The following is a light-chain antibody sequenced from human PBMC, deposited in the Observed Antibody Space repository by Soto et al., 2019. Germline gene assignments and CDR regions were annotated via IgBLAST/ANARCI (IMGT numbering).Light chain of an antibody. J-gene: IGLJ1*01. CDR2: EVS. CDR3: YSYTSSSTYV. Sequence: QSVLTQPASVSGSPGQSITISCTGTGSDIGSYNFVSWYQHHPGKAPKLMIYEVSNRPSGVSDRFSGSKSDNTASLSISGLQAEDEADYYCYSYTSSSTYVFGTGTKVTAL. CDR1: GSDIGSYNF. V-gene: IGLV2-14*01.